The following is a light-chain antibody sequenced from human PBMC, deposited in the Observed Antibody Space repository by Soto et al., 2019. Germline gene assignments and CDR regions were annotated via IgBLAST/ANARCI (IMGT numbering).Light chain of an antibody. V-gene: IGLV1-44*01. CDR1: TSNIGINS. Sequence: QPVLTQPPSVSGTPGQRVTISCSGGTSNIGINSVNWYQQIPGTAPKLLIHSYDQRPSGVPDRFSGSKSGTSASLAISGLQPEDEADYYCAAWDDTLNGQWLFGGGTKVTVL. CDR3: AAWDDTLNGQWL. J-gene: IGLJ3*02. CDR2: SYD.